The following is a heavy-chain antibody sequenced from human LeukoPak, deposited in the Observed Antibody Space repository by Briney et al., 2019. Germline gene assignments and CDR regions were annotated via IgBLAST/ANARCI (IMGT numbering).Heavy chain of an antibody. CDR3: ARSAIYSGSPFGYFDY. CDR2: ISSSGSTI. J-gene: IGHJ4*02. CDR1: GFTFSDYY. D-gene: IGHD1-26*01. Sequence: KTGGSLRLSCAASGFTFSDYYMSWIRQAPGKGLEWVSYISSSGSTIYYADSVKGRFTISRDNAKNTLYLQMNSLRAEDTAVYYCARSAIYSGSPFGYFDYWGQGTPVTVSS. V-gene: IGHV3-11*04.